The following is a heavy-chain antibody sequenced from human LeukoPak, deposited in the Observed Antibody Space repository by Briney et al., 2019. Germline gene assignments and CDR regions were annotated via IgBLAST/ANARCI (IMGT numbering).Heavy chain of an antibody. Sequence: SETLSLTCAVYGGSFSGYYWSWIRQPPGKGLEWIGQINHSGSTNYSPSLKSRVTISVDASREQFTLKLSSGTAADTAVYYCAPGATRPGIPWGRGTLVTVSS. D-gene: IGHD1-26*01. V-gene: IGHV4-34*01. J-gene: IGHJ5*02. CDR3: APGATRPGIP. CDR2: INHSGST. CDR1: GGSFSGYY.